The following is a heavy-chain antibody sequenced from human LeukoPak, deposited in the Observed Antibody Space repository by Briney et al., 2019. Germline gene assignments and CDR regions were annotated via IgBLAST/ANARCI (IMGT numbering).Heavy chain of an antibody. CDR3: AKVFSSSWFDAFDI. J-gene: IGHJ3*02. CDR1: GFTFSSYA. CDR2: ISGGAGGA. Sequence: GGSLRLSCAASGFTFSSYAMNWVRQAPGKGLEWVSSISGGAGGAAYADSVKGRFTMSRDNSKNTLYLQMNSLRAEDTAVYYCAKVFSSSWFDAFDIWGQGTMVTVSS. V-gene: IGHV3-23*01. D-gene: IGHD6-13*01.